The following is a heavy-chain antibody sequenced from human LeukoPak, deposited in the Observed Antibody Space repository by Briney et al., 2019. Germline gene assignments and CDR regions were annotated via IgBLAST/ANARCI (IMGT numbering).Heavy chain of an antibody. V-gene: IGHV3-30*01. J-gene: IGHJ4*02. CDR1: GFTFSSYA. D-gene: IGHD6-13*01. CDR2: ISYDGSNK. CDR3: ASDRIAAAGTTSQDY. Sequence: GGSLRLSCAASGFTFSSYAMHWVRQAPGKGLEWVAVISYDGSNKYYADSVKGRFTISRDNSKNTLYLQMNSLRAEDTAVYYCASDRIAAAGTTSQDYWGQGTLVTVSS.